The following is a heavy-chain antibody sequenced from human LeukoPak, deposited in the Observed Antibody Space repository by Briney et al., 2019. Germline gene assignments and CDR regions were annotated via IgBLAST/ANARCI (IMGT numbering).Heavy chain of an antibody. J-gene: IGHJ4*02. V-gene: IGHV3-30*02. CDR1: GFTFSSYA. CDR2: IHYDGSNN. CDR3: ARDSGAGRANNVLRYFDWSRGTRVGRVFDY. Sequence: PGGSLRLSCAASGFTFSSYAMHWVRQAPGKGLEWVAFIHYDGSNNYYADSVKGRFTISRDNAKNSLYLQMNSLRAEDTAVYYCARDSGAGRANNVLRYFDWSRGTRVGRVFDYWGQGTLVTVSS. D-gene: IGHD3-9*01.